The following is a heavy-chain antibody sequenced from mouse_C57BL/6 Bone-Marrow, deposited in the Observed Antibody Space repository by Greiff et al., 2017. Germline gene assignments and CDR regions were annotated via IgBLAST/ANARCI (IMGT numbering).Heavy chain of an antibody. CDR3: ARAYYWDMDY. J-gene: IGHJ4*01. V-gene: IGHV3-6*01. Sequence: ESGPGLVKPSQSLSLTCSVTGYSITSGYYWNWIRQFPGNKLEWMGYISYDGSNNYNPSLKNRISITRDTSKNQFFLKLNSVTTEDTATYYCARAYYWDMDYWGQGTSVTVSS. CDR2: ISYDGSN. CDR1: GYSITSGYY.